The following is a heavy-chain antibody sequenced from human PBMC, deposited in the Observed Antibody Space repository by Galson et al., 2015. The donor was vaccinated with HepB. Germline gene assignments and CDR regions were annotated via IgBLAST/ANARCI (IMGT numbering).Heavy chain of an antibody. D-gene: IGHD4-11*01. CDR3: AKNLLTTASPLDS. CDR2: ISSSGTST. Sequence: SLRLSCAASGFSFSSYAMSWVRQAPGAGLEWVSAISSSGTSTYYADSVKGRFTISRDNSKNTLYLQVNSLRAEDTAIYYCAKNLLTTASPLDSWGQGTLVTVSS. J-gene: IGHJ4*02. V-gene: IGHV3-23*01. CDR1: GFSFSSYA.